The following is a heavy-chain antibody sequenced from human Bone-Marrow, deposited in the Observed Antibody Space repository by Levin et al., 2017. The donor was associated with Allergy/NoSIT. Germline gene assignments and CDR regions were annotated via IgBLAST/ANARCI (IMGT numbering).Heavy chain of an antibody. D-gene: IGHD2-15*01. CDR2: IYYSGST. CDR3: ASLPADVVVAATGYYYYYMDV. CDR1: GGSISSSSYY. Sequence: PSETLSLTCTVSGGSISSSSYYWGWIRQPPGKGLEWIGSIYYSGSTYYNPSLKSRVTISVDTSKNQFSLKLSSVTAADTAVYYCASLPADVVVAATGYYYYYMDVWGKGTTVTVSS. V-gene: IGHV4-39*01. J-gene: IGHJ6*03.